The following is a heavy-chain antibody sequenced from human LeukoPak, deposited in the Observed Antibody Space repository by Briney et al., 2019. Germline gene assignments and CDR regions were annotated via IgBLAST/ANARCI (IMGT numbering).Heavy chain of an antibody. Sequence: PGGSLRLSCAASGFTASSNYMSWVRQAPGKGLEWVSVIYSGGSTYYADSVKGRFTISRDNSKNTLYLQMNSLRAEDTAVYYCARAGNFWSGYYYYYYYMDVWGKGTTVTVSS. CDR2: IYSGGST. CDR3: ARAGNFWSGYYYYYYYMDV. D-gene: IGHD3-3*01. CDR1: GFTASSNY. J-gene: IGHJ6*03. V-gene: IGHV3-53*01.